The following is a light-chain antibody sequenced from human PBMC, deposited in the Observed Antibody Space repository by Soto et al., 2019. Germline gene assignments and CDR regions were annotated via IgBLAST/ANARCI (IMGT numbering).Light chain of an antibody. Sequence: DIRMTKSPSTLSGSEGDRVTITCRASQSISSWLAWYQQKPGKAPKLLIYDASRLESGVPSRFSGSASGTEFTLTIGSLQPDDFATYYCQQYDNYPLTFGGGTKVDIK. CDR3: QQYDNYPLT. CDR2: DAS. CDR1: QSISSW. V-gene: IGKV1-5*01. J-gene: IGKJ4*01.